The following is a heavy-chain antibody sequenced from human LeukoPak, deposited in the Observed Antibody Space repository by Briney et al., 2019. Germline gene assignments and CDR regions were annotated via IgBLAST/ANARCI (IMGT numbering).Heavy chain of an antibody. CDR3: ARDLGGMTKNAFDM. Sequence: GASVKVSCKAYGYTFTGYYVHWVRQAPGQGLEWVGWINSDRGVTNCAQKFQGRVTMTRDTSIGSAYMELSSLRSDDTAVYYCARDLGGMTKNAFDMWGQGTMVTVSS. J-gene: IGHJ3*02. D-gene: IGHD2-15*01. CDR1: GYTFTGYY. CDR2: INSDRGVT. V-gene: IGHV1-2*02.